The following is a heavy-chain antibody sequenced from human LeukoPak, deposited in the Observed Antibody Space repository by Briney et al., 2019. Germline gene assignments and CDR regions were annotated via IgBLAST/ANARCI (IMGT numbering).Heavy chain of an antibody. CDR2: INHSGST. J-gene: IGHJ6*02. CDR3: ARDTYYYDSSGSPIPYYYYGMDV. CDR1: GGSFSGYY. V-gene: IGHV4-34*01. Sequence: SETLSLTCAVYGGSFSGYYWSWIRQPPGKGLEWIGEINHSGSTNYNPSLKSRVTISVDTSKNQFSLKLSSVTAADTAVYYCARDTYYYDSSGSPIPYYYYGMDVWGQGTTVTVSS. D-gene: IGHD3-22*01.